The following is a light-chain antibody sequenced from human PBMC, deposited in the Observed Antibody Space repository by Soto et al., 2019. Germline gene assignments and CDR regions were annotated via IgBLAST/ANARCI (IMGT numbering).Light chain of an antibody. V-gene: IGKV3-11*01. J-gene: IGKJ1*01. CDR1: QTISTY. CDR2: DAS. Sequence: EVVLTQSPATLSLSPGDRATLSCRASQTISTYLAWYQQKPGQAPRLLIYDASRRATGIPARFSGSGSGTDFTLTISGLEPEDFAVYYCQHRFSWPPAFGQGTKVDIK. CDR3: QHRFSWPPA.